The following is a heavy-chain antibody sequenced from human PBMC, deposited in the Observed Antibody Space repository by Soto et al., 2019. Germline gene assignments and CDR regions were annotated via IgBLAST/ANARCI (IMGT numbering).Heavy chain of an antibody. CDR3: APRRSPHTAFDI. J-gene: IGHJ3*02. V-gene: IGHV2-5*02. CDR1: GFSLSTSGVG. Sequence: QITLKESGPTLVKPTQTLTLTCTFSGFSLSTSGVGVGWIRQPPGKALEWLALIYWDDDKRYSPSLKSRLTITQDTPKNQVVLKMTHRDPVDTATYYCAPRRSPHTAFDIWGQGTMVTVSS. CDR2: IYWDDDK.